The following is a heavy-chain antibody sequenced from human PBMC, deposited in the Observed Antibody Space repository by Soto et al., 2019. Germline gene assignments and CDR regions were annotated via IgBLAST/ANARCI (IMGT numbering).Heavy chain of an antibody. D-gene: IGHD3-22*01. J-gene: IGHJ5*02. V-gene: IGHV1-18*01. CDR1: GYTFTSYG. Sequence: QVQLVQSGAEVKKPGASVKVSCKASGYTFTSYGISWVRQAPGQGLEWMGWISAYHGNTNYAQKLQGRVNMTTDTSRSTAYSELRSLRSDDTAVYYCARAGPEDSSGELFAPWGQGTLVTVSS. CDR3: ARAGPEDSSGELFAP. CDR2: ISAYHGNT.